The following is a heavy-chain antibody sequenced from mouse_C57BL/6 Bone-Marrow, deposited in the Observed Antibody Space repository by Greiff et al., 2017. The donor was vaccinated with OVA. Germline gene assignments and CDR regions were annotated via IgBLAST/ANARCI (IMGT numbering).Heavy chain of an antibody. J-gene: IGHJ2*01. V-gene: IGHV1-69*01. D-gene: IGHD2-3*01. CDR2: IDPSDSYT. CDR3: ARGKDGRDY. Sequence: QVQLQQPGAELVMPGASVKLSCKASGYTFTSYWMHWVKQRPGHGLEWIGEIDPSDSYTNYNQKFKGKSTLTVDKSSSTAYMQLSSLTSEDAAVYYCARGKDGRDYWGQGTTLTVSS. CDR1: GYTFTSYW.